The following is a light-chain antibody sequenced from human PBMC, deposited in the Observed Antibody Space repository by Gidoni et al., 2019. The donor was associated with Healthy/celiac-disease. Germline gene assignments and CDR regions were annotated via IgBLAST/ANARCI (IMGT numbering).Light chain of an antibody. Sequence: QAVLTQPSSLSASPGASASLTGTLLSGINVGTYRIYWHQKQPGSPPQYLLRYKSDSDKQQGSGVPSRFSGSKDASANAGILLISGLQSEDEADYYCMIWHSSAWVFGGGTKLTVL. V-gene: IGLV5-45*02. CDR2: YKSDSDK. CDR3: MIWHSSAWV. CDR1: SGINVGTYR. J-gene: IGLJ3*02.